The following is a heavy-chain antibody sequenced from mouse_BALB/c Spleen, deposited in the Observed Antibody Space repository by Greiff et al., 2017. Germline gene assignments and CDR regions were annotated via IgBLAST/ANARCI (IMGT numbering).Heavy chain of an antibody. CDR1: GYTFTSYW. CDR3: ARDGREVQRVFAY. Sequence: QVQLKQSGAELAKPGASVKMSCKASGYTFTSYWMHWVKQRPGQGLEWIGYINPSTGYTEYNQKFKDKATLTADKSSSTAYMQLSSLTSEDSAVYYCARDGREVQRVFAYWGQGTLVTVSA. V-gene: IGHV1-7*01. CDR2: INPSTGYT. D-gene: IGHD2-14*01. J-gene: IGHJ3*01.